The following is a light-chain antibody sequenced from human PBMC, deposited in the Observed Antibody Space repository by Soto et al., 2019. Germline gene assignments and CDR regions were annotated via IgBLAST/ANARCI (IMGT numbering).Light chain of an antibody. CDR1: QSVSSN. J-gene: IGKJ5*01. Sequence: TQFPATLSVSPGEIATRSCRASQSVSSNLAWYQQKPGQAPRLLIYGASSRATGIPDRFSGSGSGTDFTLTISRLEPEAFAVYYCQQYGSSPKVTFGQGTRLEI. CDR2: GAS. V-gene: IGKV3-20*01. CDR3: QQYGSSPKVT.